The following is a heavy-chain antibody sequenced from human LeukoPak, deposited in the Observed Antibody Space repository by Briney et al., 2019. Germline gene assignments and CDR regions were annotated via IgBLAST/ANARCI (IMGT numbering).Heavy chain of an antibody. CDR2: IYYSKKT. J-gene: IGHJ4*02. CDR3: VSPRGFSYGYFDY. Sequence: SETLSLTCTVSGGSISSSSAYWGWIRQPPGKGLEWIGSIYYSKKTYYNPSLKSRVTISADTSKNQFSLTLGSVIATDTAVYYCVSPRGFSYGYFDYWGEGTLVTVSS. D-gene: IGHD5-18*01. V-gene: IGHV4-39*01. CDR1: GGSISSSSAY.